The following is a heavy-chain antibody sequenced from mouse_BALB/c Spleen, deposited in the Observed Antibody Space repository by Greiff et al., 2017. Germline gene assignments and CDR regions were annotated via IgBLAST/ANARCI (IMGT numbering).Heavy chain of an antibody. CDR3: ARLDGNYPYWYFDV. CDR2: ISSGGSYT. V-gene: IGHV5-6*01. J-gene: IGHJ1*01. CDR1: GFTFSSYG. Sequence: EVQRVESGGDLVKPGGSLKLSCAASGFTFSSYGMSWVRQTPDKRLEWVATISSGGSYTYYPDSVKGRFTISRDNAKNTLYLQMSSLKSEDTAMYYCARLDGNYPYWYFDVWGAGTTVTVSS. D-gene: IGHD2-1*01.